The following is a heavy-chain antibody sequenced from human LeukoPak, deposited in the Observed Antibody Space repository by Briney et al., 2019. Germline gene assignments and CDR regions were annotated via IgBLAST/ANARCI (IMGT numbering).Heavy chain of an antibody. J-gene: IGHJ4*02. Sequence: PGGSLRLSCAASGVTVSSNYMSWVRQAPGKGLEWVSVLYSDGSTYYADSVKGRFTISRDNSKNTLYLQMNRLRAEDTAVYFCARRPDYGGTPTFDHWGQGTLVTVSSGESYGGTPRFDYWGQGTLVTVSS. V-gene: IGHV3-66*01. D-gene: IGHD4-23*01. CDR2: LYSDGST. CDR1: GVTVSSNY. CDR3: ARRPDYGGTPTFDHWGQGTLVTVSSGESYGGTPRFDY.